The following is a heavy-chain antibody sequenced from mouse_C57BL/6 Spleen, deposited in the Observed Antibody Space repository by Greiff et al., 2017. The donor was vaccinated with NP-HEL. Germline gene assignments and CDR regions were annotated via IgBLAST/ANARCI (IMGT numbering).Heavy chain of an antibody. D-gene: IGHD1-1*01. J-gene: IGHJ4*01. CDR1: GFSLTSYG. CDR3: ASSYYYGSRDYAMDY. V-gene: IGHV2-2*01. Sequence: QVQLQQSGPGLVQPSQSLSITCTVSGFSLTSYGVHWVRQSPGKGLEWLGVIWSGGSTDYNAAFISRLSISKDNSKSQVFFKMNSLQADDTAIYYCASSYYYGSRDYAMDYWGQGTSVTVSS. CDR2: IWSGGST.